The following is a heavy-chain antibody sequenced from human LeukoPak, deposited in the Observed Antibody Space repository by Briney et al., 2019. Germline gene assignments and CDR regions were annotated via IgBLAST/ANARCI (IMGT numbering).Heavy chain of an antibody. CDR1: GFTFDDYG. Sequence: GGSLRLSCAASGFTFDDYGMSWVRQAPGKGLEWVSGINWNGGSTGYADSVKGRFTISRDSAKNSLYLQMNSLRAEDTALYYCARGIGYDTKAYFDYWGQGTLVTVSS. V-gene: IGHV3-20*04. D-gene: IGHD3-3*01. J-gene: IGHJ4*02. CDR2: INWNGGST. CDR3: ARGIGYDTKAYFDY.